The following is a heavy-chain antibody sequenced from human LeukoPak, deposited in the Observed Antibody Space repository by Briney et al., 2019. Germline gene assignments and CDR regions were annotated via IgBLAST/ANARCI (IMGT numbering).Heavy chain of an antibody. D-gene: IGHD2-2*02. CDR3: AGWYCSSTSCYNPPMDV. CDR1: GYTFTGYY. V-gene: IGHV1-2*06. J-gene: IGHJ6*03. CDR2: INPNSGGT. Sequence: GASVKVSCNTSGYTFTGYYIHWVRQAPGQGLEWMGRINPNSGGTNYAQNFQGRVTMTRDTSISTAYMEMSRLRSDDTAVYYCAGWYCSSTSCYNPPMDVWGKGTTVTVSS.